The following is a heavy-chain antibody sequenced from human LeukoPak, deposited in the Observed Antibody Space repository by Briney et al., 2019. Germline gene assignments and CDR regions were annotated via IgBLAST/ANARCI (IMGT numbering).Heavy chain of an antibody. CDR2: INPNSGGT. V-gene: IGHV1-2*02. CDR3: ARVKAPKVELRRHYFYGMDV. Sequence: ASVKVSCKASGGTFTGYYMHWVRQAPGQGLEWMGWINPNSGGTNYAQKFQGRVTMTRDTSITTAYMELTRVRSDDTAVYYCARVKAPKVELRRHYFYGMDVWGQGTTVTVSS. CDR1: GGTFTGYY. D-gene: IGHD1-7*01. J-gene: IGHJ6*02.